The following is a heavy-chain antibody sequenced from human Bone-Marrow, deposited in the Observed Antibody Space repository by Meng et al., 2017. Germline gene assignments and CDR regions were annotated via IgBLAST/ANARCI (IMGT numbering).Heavy chain of an antibody. D-gene: IGHD3-22*01. CDR1: GGSISSGDYY. V-gene: IGHV4-30-4*01. J-gene: IGHJ5*02. Sequence: QVQLQESGPGLVKTSQTLSLTCTFSGGSISSGDYYWSWIRQPPGKGLEWIGYIYYSGSTYYNPSLKSRVTISVDTSKNQFSLKLSSVTAADTAVYYCARDRYYYDSSGYYSWFDPWGQGTLVTVSS. CDR2: IYYSGST. CDR3: ARDRYYYDSSGYYSWFDP.